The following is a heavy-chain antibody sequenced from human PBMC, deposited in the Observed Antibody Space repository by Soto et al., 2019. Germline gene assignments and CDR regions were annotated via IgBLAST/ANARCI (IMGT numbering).Heavy chain of an antibody. D-gene: IGHD4-17*01. CDR1: GGTFSSYA. CDR3: ASTTIASTVLMTGRDNWFDP. CDR2: IIPIFGTA. J-gene: IGHJ5*02. Sequence: QVQLVQSGAEVKKPGSSVKVSCKASGGTFSSYAISWVRQAPGQGLEWMGGIIPIFGTANYAQKFQGRVTITADESTSTANMELSSLRSEDTAVDYRASTTIASTVLMTGRDNWFDPWGQGTLVTVSS. V-gene: IGHV1-69*12.